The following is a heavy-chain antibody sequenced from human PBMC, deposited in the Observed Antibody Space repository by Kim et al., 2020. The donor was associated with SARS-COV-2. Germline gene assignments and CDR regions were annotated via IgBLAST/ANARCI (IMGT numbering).Heavy chain of an antibody. Sequence: GGSLRLSCAASGFPFSSYAMSWVRQAPGKGLKWVSAISGSGITYSADSVKGRFTISRDNSKNTLYLQMNSLRADDTAVYYCARVGFSAFIPDDYWGHGTLVPVSS. CDR3: ARVGFSAFIPDDY. V-gene: IGHV3-23*01. J-gene: IGHJ4*01. CDR2: ISGSGIT. D-gene: IGHD1-26*01. CDR1: GFPFSSYA.